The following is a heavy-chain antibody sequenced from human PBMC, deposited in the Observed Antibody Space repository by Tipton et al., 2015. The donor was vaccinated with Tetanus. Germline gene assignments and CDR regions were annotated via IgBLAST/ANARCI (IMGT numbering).Heavy chain of an antibody. CDR1: GGSMRSYY. V-gene: IGHV4-59*01. Sequence: TLSLTCIVSGGSMRSYYWSWIRQPPGKGLEWIGHIYSSGGARYNPSLKSRTTMSVDSSKSQFSMEETSVTAADTAVYFCARGPLENEGYFDSWGQGILVTVTA. D-gene: IGHD1-1*01. J-gene: IGHJ4*02. CDR3: ARGPLENEGYFDS. CDR2: IYSSGGA.